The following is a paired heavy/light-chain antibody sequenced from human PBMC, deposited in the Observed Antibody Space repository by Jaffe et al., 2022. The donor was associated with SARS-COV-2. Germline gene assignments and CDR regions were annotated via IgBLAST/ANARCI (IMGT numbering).Light chain of an antibody. CDR2: KSS. Sequence: DILMTQSPSTLSASVGDRVTITCRASQSVSSWLAWYQQKPGKAPKLLIYKSSSLQSGVPSRFGGSGSGTEFTLTISSLQPDDFATYYCQQFDSYARTFGQGTKVEIK. CDR3: QQFDSYART. V-gene: IGKV1-5*03. J-gene: IGKJ1*01. CDR1: QSVSSW.
Heavy chain of an antibody. CDR3: VKDLGPYCGGDCYY. V-gene: IGHV3-23*01. D-gene: IGHD2-21*02. CDR2: ISGSGGGT. J-gene: IGHJ1*01. CDR1: GFTFSSYA. Sequence: EVQLLESGGGLAQPGGSLRLSCAASGFTFSSYAMSWVRQAPGKGLEWVSGISGSGGGTYYADSVKGRFTISRDNSKNTVYLQINSLRAEDTAVYYCVKDLGPYCGGDCYYWGQGTLVTVSS.